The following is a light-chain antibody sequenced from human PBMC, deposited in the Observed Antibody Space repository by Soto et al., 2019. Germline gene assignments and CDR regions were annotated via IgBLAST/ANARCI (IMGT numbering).Light chain of an antibody. V-gene: IGKV3-20*01. CDR2: GAS. J-gene: IGKJ4*01. CDR1: QSVSSSY. CDR3: QQYCSSVT. Sequence: EIVLTQSPGTLSLSPGERATLSCRASQSVSSSYLAWYQQKPGQAPRLLIYGASSRATGIPDRFSGSGSGTDFTLTISRLEPEDFAVYYCQQYCSSVTFGGGTKVAIK.